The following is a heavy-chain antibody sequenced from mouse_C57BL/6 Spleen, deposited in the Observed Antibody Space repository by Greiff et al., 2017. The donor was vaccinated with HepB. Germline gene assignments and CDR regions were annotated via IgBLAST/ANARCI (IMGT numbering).Heavy chain of an antibody. CDR3: ARRTPDGALDY. CDR1: GYTFTSYW. CDR2: IDPSDSYT. J-gene: IGHJ2*01. Sequence: QVQLQQPGAELVRPGTSVKLSCKASGYTFTSYWMHWVKQRPGQGLEWIGVIDPSDSYTNYNQKFKGKATLTVDTSSSTAYMPLSSLTSEDSAVYYCARRTPDGALDYWGQGTTLTVSS. V-gene: IGHV1-59*01. D-gene: IGHD2-3*01.